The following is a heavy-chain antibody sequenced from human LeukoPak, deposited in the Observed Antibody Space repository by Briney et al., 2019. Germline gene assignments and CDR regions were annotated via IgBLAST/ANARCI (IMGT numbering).Heavy chain of an antibody. Sequence: SETLSLTCTVSGGSISSSSYYWGWIRQPPGKGLEWIGSIYYSGSTYYNPSLKSRVTISVDTSKNQFSLKLSSVTAADTAVYYCASQNGFWLAANAFDIWGQGTMVTVSS. J-gene: IGHJ3*02. CDR2: IYYSGST. CDR3: ASQNGFWLAANAFDI. D-gene: IGHD3-9*01. V-gene: IGHV4-39*01. CDR1: GGSISSSSYY.